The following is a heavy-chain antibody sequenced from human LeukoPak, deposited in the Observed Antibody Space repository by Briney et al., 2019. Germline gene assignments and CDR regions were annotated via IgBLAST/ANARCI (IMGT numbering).Heavy chain of an antibody. CDR3: ARGLGYCSGGSCFDYYMDV. D-gene: IGHD2-15*01. CDR2: IYYSGST. V-gene: IGHV4-59*01. J-gene: IGHJ6*03. Sequence: SETLSLTCTVSGGSISSYYWSWIRQPPGKGLEWIGYIYYSGSTNYNPSLKSRVTISVDTSKNQFSLKLSSVTAADTAVYYCARGLGYCSGGSCFDYYMDVWGKGTTVTVSS. CDR1: GGSISSYY.